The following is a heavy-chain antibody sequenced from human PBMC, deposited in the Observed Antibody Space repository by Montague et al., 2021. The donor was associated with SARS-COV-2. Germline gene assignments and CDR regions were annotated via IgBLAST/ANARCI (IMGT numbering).Heavy chain of an antibody. J-gene: IGHJ2*01. CDR3: ARHGPNDYYHSRYFDL. CDR1: GGSTSSRTYY. V-gene: IGHV4-39*01. CDR2: IFYDGST. Sequence: SETLSLTCIVSGGSTSSRTYYWGWIRQPPGKGLEWIGSIFYDGSTYYNPSLKSRVTISVDTSKNQFSLNLSSVTAADTAVYYCARHGPNDYYHSRYFDLWGRGTLVTVSS. D-gene: IGHD3-10*01.